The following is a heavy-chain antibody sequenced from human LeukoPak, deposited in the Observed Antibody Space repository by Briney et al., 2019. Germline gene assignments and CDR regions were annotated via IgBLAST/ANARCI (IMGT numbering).Heavy chain of an antibody. D-gene: IGHD5-12*01. J-gene: IGHJ4*02. CDR1: GFTFSSYA. V-gene: IGHV3-30*04. CDR2: ISYDGSNK. Sequence: GSLRLSCAASGFTFSSYAMHWVRQAPGKGLEWVAVISYDGSNKYYADSVKGRFTISRDNSKNTLYLLMNSLRAEDTVVYYCARALKQSGFDYYFDYWGQGTLVTVSS. CDR3: ARALKQSGFDYYFDY.